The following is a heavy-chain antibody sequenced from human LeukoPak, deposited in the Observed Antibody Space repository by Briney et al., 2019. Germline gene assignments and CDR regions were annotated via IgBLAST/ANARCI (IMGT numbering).Heavy chain of an antibody. Sequence: GSSVKVSCKDSGYTFTGYYMHWVRQAPGQGLEWMGWINPNSGGTNYAQKFQGRVTMTRDTSISTAYMELSRLRSDDTAVYYCARDPIVVVPAAIVRFDPWGQGTLVTVSS. CDR2: INPNSGGT. V-gene: IGHV1-2*02. CDR3: ARDPIVVVPAAIVRFDP. CDR1: GYTFTGYY. J-gene: IGHJ5*02. D-gene: IGHD2-2*01.